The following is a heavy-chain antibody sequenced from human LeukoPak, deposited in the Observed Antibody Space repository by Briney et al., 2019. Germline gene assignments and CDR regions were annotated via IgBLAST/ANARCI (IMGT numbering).Heavy chain of an antibody. CDR2: IYPGDSDT. CDR1: GYSFTSYW. CDR3: ARETTVTYYYYYYYYMDV. V-gene: IGHV5-51*01. J-gene: IGHJ6*03. Sequence: GESLKISCKGSGYSFTSYWIGWVRQMPGKGLEWMGIIYPGDSDTRYSPSFQGQVTISADKSISTAYLQWSSLKASDTAMYYCARETTVTYYYYYYYYMDVWGKGTTVTVSS. D-gene: IGHD4-11*01.